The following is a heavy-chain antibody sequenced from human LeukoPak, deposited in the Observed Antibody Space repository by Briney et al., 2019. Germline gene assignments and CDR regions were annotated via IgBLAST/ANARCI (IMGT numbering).Heavy chain of an antibody. J-gene: IGHJ3*02. CDR3: SRVGNPSSTSFRLAAFDI. Sequence: GGSLRLSCTASGFTFGDSAMSWVRQAPGKGLQWVGFIRSKAFGGTTDYAASVKGRFTISRDDSKSIAYLQMNSLQTEDTAVYYCSRVGNPSSTSFRLAAFDIWGQGTMVTVSS. D-gene: IGHD2-2*01. CDR2: IRSKAFGGTT. CDR1: GFTFGDSA. V-gene: IGHV3-49*04.